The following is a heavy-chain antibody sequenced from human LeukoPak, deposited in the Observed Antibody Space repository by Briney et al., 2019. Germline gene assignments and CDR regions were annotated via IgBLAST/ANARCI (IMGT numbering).Heavy chain of an antibody. Sequence: SETLSLTCAVYGGSFSGYYWSWIRQPPGKGLEWIGEINHSGSTNYNPSLKSRVTISVDTSKNQFSLKLSSVTAADTAVYYCARASYYDYVWGSYRRPHYFDYWGQGTLVTVSS. J-gene: IGHJ4*02. CDR3: ARASYYDYVWGSYRRPHYFDY. CDR1: GGSFSGYY. V-gene: IGHV4-34*01. CDR2: INHSGST. D-gene: IGHD3-16*02.